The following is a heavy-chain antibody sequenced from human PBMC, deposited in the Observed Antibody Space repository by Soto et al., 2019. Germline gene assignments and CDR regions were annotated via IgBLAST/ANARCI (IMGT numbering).Heavy chain of an antibody. Sequence: SVKVYCKASRGTFSSYAISWVRQAPAQGLEWMGGIIPISGTANYAQKFQGRVTITADKSTSTAYMELSSLRSEDTDVYYCARMVRGVISYYYYGMDVWGQGTTVTVSS. CDR3: ARMVRGVISYYYYGMDV. J-gene: IGHJ6*02. CDR1: RGTFSSYA. V-gene: IGHV1-69*06. CDR2: IIPISGTA. D-gene: IGHD3-10*01.